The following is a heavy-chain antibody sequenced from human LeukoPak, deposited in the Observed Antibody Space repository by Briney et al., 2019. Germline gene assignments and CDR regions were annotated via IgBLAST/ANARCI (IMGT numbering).Heavy chain of an antibody. D-gene: IGHD4-17*01. V-gene: IGHV4-59*01. J-gene: IGHJ3*02. Sequence: SETLSLTCAVSGDSISKFYWSWPRQPPGEGLEWIGSIFYSGSTNYNPSLKSRVTVSLDTSKNQVSLKLTSVTAADTAVYYCARGSGSATVTPFDIWGQGTMVSVST. CDR2: IFYSGST. CDR3: ARGSGSATVTPFDI. CDR1: GDSISKFY.